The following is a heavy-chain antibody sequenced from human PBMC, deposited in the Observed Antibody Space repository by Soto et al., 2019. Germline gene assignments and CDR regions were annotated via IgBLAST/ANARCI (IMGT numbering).Heavy chain of an antibody. J-gene: IGHJ6*02. D-gene: IGHD1-7*01. CDR1: GYTFTSYG. CDR3: ARDGELELIYYYYGMDV. Sequence: ASVKVSCKASGYTFTSYGISWVRQAPGQGLEWMGWISAYNGNTNYAQKLQGRVTMTTDTSTSTAYMELRSLRSDDTAVYYCARDGELELIYYYYGMDVCGQGTTVTVSS. CDR2: ISAYNGNT. V-gene: IGHV1-18*01.